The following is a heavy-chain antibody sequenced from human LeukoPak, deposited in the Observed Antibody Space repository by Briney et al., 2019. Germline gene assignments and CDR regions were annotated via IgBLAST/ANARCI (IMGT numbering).Heavy chain of an antibody. CDR1: GGSISSGSYY. Sequence: SQTLSLTCTVSGGSISSGSYYWSWIRQPAGKGLEWIGRIYTSGSTNYNPSLKSRVTISVDTSKNQFSLKLSPVTAADTAVYYCARDPSGYDFFLDYRGQGTLVTVSS. V-gene: IGHV4-61*02. J-gene: IGHJ4*02. D-gene: IGHD5-12*01. CDR2: IYTSGST. CDR3: ARDPSGYDFFLDY.